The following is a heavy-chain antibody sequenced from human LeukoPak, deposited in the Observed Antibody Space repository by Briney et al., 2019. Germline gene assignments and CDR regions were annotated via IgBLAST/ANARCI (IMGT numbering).Heavy chain of an antibody. V-gene: IGHV3-21*01. Sequence: KPGGSQRLSCAASGFTFSSYSMNWVRQAPGKGLEWVSSISSSSSYIYYADSVKGRFTTSRDNAKNSLYLQMNSLRAEDTAVYYCARHSGRIVSDAFDIWGQGTMVTVSS. CDR3: ARHSGRIVSDAFDI. CDR1: GFTFSSYS. D-gene: IGHD5-12*01. J-gene: IGHJ3*02. CDR2: ISSSSSYI.